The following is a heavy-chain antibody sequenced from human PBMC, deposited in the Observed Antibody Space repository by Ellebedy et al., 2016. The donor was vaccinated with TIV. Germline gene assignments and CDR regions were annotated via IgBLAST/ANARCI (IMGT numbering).Heavy chain of an antibody. V-gene: IGHV3-74*01. Sequence: GESLKISCAASGFTFSSYWTHWVRQAPGKGLVWVSRINSDGSSTSYADSVKGRFTISRDNAKNTLYLQMNSLRAEDTAVYYCARDRRTLYAAYGMDVWGQGTTVTVSS. CDR1: GFTFSSYW. D-gene: IGHD3-16*02. J-gene: IGHJ6*02. CDR2: INSDGSST. CDR3: ARDRRTLYAAYGMDV.